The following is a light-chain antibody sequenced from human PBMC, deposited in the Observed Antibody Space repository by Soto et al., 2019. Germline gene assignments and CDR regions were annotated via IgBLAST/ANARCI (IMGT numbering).Light chain of an antibody. V-gene: IGLV1-40*01. CDR3: QSFDNTLSASI. Sequence: QSVLTQPPSMSGAPGQRVTISCSGSGSNIGANYDVHWYKQLPGTAPQVVMYGNTNRPSGVPDRFSGSKSGSYASLVITGLQADDEAEYYCQSFDNTLSASIFGGGTKVTVL. J-gene: IGLJ2*01. CDR1: GSNIGANYD. CDR2: GNT.